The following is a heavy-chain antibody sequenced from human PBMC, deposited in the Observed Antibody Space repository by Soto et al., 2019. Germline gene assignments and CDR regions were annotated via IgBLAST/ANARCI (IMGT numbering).Heavy chain of an antibody. V-gene: IGHV1-69*02. CDR3: TLGSWSAETFDI. D-gene: IGHD6-13*01. J-gene: IGHJ3*02. CDR1: GGTFSTYT. Sequence: QVQLVQSGAEVKKPGSSVKVSCKASGGTFSTYTIIWVRQAPGQGLEWMGRILPMLDITNSAQRFQGRVTITADKSTSTAYVELSSLRSEDTAVYYCTLGSWSAETFDIWGRGTMVTVSS. CDR2: ILPMLDIT.